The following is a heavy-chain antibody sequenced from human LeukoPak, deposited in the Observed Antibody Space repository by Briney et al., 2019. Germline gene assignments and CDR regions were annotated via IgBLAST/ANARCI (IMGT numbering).Heavy chain of an antibody. CDR2: ISYSGST. CDR3: ARDISGYDTFDI. D-gene: IGHD5-12*01. V-gene: IGHV4-59*01. Sequence: SETLSLTCTVSGDSISSYVWNWIRQPPGKGLEWIAYISYSGSTNYNPSLKSRVTISVDTSKNQFSLRLSSVTAADTAVYYCARDISGYDTFDIWGHGTVVTVSS. CDR1: GDSISSYV. J-gene: IGHJ3*02.